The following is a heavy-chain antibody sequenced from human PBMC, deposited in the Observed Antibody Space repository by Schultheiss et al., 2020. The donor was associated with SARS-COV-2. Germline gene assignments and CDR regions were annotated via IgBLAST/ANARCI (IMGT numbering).Heavy chain of an antibody. D-gene: IGHD3-16*01. J-gene: IGHJ6*02. Sequence: SETLSLTCAVYGGSFSGYYWSWIRQPTGKGLEWIREINQSGCTNYDESLKSRVTISVDTSKNQFSLKLSSVTAADTDVYYCARGGGDGMDVWGQGTTVTVSS. CDR3: ARGGGDGMDV. CDR1: GGSFSGYY. V-gene: IGHV4-34*01. CDR2: INQSGCT.